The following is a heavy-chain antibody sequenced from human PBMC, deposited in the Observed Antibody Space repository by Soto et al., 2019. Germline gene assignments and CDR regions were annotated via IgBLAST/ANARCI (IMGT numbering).Heavy chain of an antibody. D-gene: IGHD3-3*01. Sequence: QVQLHQWGAGLLKPSEILSLTCAVYNGSFMGYYWTWVRQPPGKGLEWIGEINHVGSPNYNPSLKSRVSRSIHRSKQQFSLRLNSLTAADTSVYYCASLSGGRFLDKGDFWGQGIQVTVSS. J-gene: IGHJ4*02. V-gene: IGHV4-34*01. CDR1: NGSFMGYY. CDR2: INHVGSP. CDR3: ASLSGGRFLDKGDF.